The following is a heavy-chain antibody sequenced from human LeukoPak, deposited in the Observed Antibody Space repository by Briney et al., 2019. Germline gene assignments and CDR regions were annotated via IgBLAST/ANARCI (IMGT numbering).Heavy chain of an antibody. J-gene: IGHJ4*02. D-gene: IGHD4-11*01. Sequence: SQTLSLTCTVSGGSIRSGDYYWSWIRQPPGKGLEWVGYIYYSGSTYYNPSLKSRVTISVDTSKNQFSLKLSSVTAADTAVYYCARRATTTVTSGFDYWGQGTLVTVSS. CDR1: GGSIRSGDYY. CDR2: IYYSGST. CDR3: ARRATTTVTSGFDY. V-gene: IGHV4-30-4*01.